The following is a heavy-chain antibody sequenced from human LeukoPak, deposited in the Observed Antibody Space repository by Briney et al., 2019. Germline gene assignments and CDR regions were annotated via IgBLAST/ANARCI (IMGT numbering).Heavy chain of an antibody. CDR2: ISWNSGSI. V-gene: IGHV3-9*01. CDR3: AKDMIAGGSSGFYGMDV. D-gene: IGHD6-19*01. J-gene: IGHJ6*02. CDR1: GFTFDDYA. Sequence: PGRSLRLSCAASGFTFDDYAMHWVRQAPGKGLEWVSGISWNSGSIGYADSVKGRFTISRDNAKNSLYLQMNCLRAEDTALYYCAKDMIAGGSSGFYGMDVWGQGTTVTVSS.